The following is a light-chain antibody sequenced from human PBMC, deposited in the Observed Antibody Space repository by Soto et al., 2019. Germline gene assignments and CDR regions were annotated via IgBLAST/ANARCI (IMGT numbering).Light chain of an antibody. CDR1: SSDIGTYNS. V-gene: IGLV2-14*03. Sequence: QSVLTQPASVSGSPGQSITIACTGTSSDIGTYNSVSWYQQHAGEAPKLLIYELTNRPSGVSNRFSGSKSGNTASLSISGLQAEDEAHYFCSSYRKTTHTLLFGGGTKLTVL. CDR2: ELT. CDR3: SSYRKTTHTLL. J-gene: IGLJ2*01.